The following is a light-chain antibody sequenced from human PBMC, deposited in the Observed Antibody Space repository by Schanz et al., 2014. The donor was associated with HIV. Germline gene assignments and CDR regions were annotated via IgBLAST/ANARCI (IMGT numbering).Light chain of an antibody. V-gene: IGLV2-18*02. CDR3: NSYSHSNTYV. J-gene: IGLJ1*01. CDR2: DVS. Sequence: QSALTQPPSVSGSPGQSVTISCTGTSSDIGTYNRVSWYQQHPGKAPKLMIYDVSNRSSGVSNRFSGSKSGNTASLTISGLQPEDEADYYCNSYSHSNTYVFGSGTKLTVL. CDR1: SSDIGTYNR.